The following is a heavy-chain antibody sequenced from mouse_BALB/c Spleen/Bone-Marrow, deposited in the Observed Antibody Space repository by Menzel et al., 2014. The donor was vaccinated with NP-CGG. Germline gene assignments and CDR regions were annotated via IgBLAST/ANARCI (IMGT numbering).Heavy chain of an antibody. CDR3: TKGLPSAY. D-gene: IGHD2-4*01. Sequence: LQESGSELVQPGASVKLSCKASGYTFTSYWMHWVKQRPGQGLEWIGNIYPGSGSTNYDEKFKSKATLTVDTSSSTAYMQLSSLTSEDSAVYYCTKGLPSAYWGQGTLVTVSA. CDR2: IYPGSGST. V-gene: IGHV1S22*01. CDR1: GYTFTSYW. J-gene: IGHJ3*01.